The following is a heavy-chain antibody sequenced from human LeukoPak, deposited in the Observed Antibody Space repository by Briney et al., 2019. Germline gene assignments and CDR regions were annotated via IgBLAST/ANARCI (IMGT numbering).Heavy chain of an antibody. Sequence: GGSLSLSCAASGFTFCSYWMHWVRQAPGKGLVWVSRINSDGSSTSYADSVKGRFTISRDNAKNTLYLQMNSLRAEDTAVYYCARDTGTYYYGSGSYLFDYWGQGTLVAVSS. CDR3: ARDTGTYYYGSGSYLFDY. CDR2: INSDGSST. J-gene: IGHJ4*02. CDR1: GFTFCSYW. D-gene: IGHD3-10*01. V-gene: IGHV3-74*01.